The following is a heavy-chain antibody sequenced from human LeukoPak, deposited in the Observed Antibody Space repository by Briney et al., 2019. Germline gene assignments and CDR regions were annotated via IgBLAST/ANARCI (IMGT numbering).Heavy chain of an antibody. CDR1: GFTFSSYG. CDR3: AKDGYNYYIDY. CDR2: IGYDGSNK. D-gene: IGHD5-24*01. J-gene: IGHJ4*02. V-gene: IGHV3-30*02. Sequence: GGSLRLSCVASGFTFSSYGIRWVRQAPGKGLEWVAFIGYDGSNKYYRDSVKGRFTISRDNSKNTLYLQMNSLRAEDTAVYYCAKDGYNYYIDYWGQGTLVTVSP.